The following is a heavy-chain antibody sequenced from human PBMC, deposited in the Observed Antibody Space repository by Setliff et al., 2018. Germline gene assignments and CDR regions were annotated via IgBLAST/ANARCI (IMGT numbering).Heavy chain of an antibody. CDR1: GFIFSNYG. D-gene: IGHD2-15*01. CDR2: IRYDGTSK. V-gene: IGHV3-30*02. CDR3: ARDQFRKSGGLYS. J-gene: IGHJ5*02. Sequence: AGGSLRLSCAASGFIFSNYGMHWVRQAPGKGPEWVAFIRYDGTSKYHADSVKGRFTIFRDNSKNTLYLRMSSLRPDDTAMYYCARDQFRKSGGLYSWGQGTLVTVSS.